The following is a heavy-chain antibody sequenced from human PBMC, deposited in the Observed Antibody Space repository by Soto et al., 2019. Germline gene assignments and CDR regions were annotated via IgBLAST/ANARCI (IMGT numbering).Heavy chain of an antibody. J-gene: IGHJ4*02. D-gene: IGHD6-13*01. CDR2: IYYSGST. CDR1: GGSISTYL. Sequence: SETLSLTCIVSGGSISTYLWNWIRQSPGKGLEWIGNIYYSGSTNYNPSLRSRVTISVDTSKNQFSLKLNSVTAADTAMYYCARHRTSSPIDYWGQGALVTVSS. CDR3: ARHRTSSPIDY. V-gene: IGHV4-59*08.